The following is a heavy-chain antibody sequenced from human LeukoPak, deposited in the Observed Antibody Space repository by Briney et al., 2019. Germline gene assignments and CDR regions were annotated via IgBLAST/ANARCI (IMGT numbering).Heavy chain of an antibody. Sequence: SETLSLTCTVSGGSISSTSYYWGWIRQPPGKGLEWIASIYYSGSTYYNPSLKSRVTISVDTSKNQFSLKLSSVTAADTAVYYCARGNYDYVWGGIDYWGQGTLVTVSS. CDR3: ARGNYDYVWGGIDY. CDR1: GGSISSTSYY. D-gene: IGHD3-16*01. CDR2: IYYSGST. J-gene: IGHJ4*02. V-gene: IGHV4-39*01.